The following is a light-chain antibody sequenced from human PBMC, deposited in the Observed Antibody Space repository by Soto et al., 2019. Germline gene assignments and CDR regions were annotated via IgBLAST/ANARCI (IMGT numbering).Light chain of an antibody. J-gene: IGLJ1*01. CDR2: DVS. CDR1: SSDVGGYNY. Sequence: QSALTQPASVSGSPGQSITISCTGTSSDVGGYNYVSWYQHHPGKAPKLLIYDVSNGPSGVSNRFFGSKSSNTASLTISGLQPEDEADYYCSSYTSSSTRVFGTGTKVTVL. V-gene: IGLV2-14*03. CDR3: SSYTSSSTRV.